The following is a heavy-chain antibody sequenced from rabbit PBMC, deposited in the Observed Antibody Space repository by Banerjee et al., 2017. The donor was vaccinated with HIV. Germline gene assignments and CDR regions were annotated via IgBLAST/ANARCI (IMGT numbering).Heavy chain of an antibody. Sequence: QSLEESGGDLVKPGASLTLTCTASGFTISSSYWICWVRQAPGKGLEWIACIYGGSSGSTWYASWAKGRFTISKTSSTTVTLQMTSLTAADTATYFCARDSNWGGDLWGQGTLVTVS. CDR1: GFTISSSYW. CDR2: IYGGSSGST. J-gene: IGHJ3*01. V-gene: IGHV1S40*01. CDR3: ARDSNWGGDL. D-gene: IGHD1-1*01.